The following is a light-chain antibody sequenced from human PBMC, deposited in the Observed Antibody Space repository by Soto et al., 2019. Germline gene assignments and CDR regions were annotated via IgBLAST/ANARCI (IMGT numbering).Light chain of an antibody. CDR3: QQYNSYPWT. Sequence: DIQMTQSPSPLSASVGDRVTITCRASQTIGNWLAWYQQKPGKAPKLLIYDASSLKSGVPSRFSGSGSGTEFTLTISSLQTDDIATYYCQQYNSYPWTFGQGTKVGIK. CDR1: QTIGNW. CDR2: DAS. V-gene: IGKV1-5*01. J-gene: IGKJ1*01.